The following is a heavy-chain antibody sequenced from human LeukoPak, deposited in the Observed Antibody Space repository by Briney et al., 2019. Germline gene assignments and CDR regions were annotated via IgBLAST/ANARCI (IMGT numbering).Heavy chain of an antibody. J-gene: IGHJ5*02. CDR2: IYYSGST. V-gene: IGHV4-39*07. CDR3: ARKRFFSWFDP. D-gene: IGHD3-3*02. CDR1: GGSISSSSYY. Sequence: SETLSLTCTVSGGSISSSSYYWGWTRQPPGKELEWIGSIYYSGSTYYNPSFKSRVTISVDTSKNQFSLKLSSVTAADTAVYYCARKRFFSWFDPWGQGTLVTVSS.